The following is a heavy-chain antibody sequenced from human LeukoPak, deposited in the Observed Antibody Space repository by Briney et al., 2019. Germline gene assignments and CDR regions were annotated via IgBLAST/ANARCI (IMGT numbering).Heavy chain of an antibody. Sequence: GSLRLSCAASGFTFSSYLMSWVRQAPGKGLEWVANIKQDGSEKYYADSVKGRFTISRDNSKNTLYLQMNSLRAEDTAVYYCAKDSGGAWVFDYWGQGTLVTVSS. V-gene: IGHV3-7*01. CDR2: IKQDGSEK. CDR3: AKDSGGAWVFDY. J-gene: IGHJ4*02. D-gene: IGHD1-26*01. CDR1: GFTFSSYL.